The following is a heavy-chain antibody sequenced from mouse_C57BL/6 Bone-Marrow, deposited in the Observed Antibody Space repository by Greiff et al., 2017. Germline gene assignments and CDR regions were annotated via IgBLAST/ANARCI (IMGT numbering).Heavy chain of an antibody. CDR2: INPGSGGT. CDR1: GYAFTNYL. Sequence: QVQLQQSGAELVRPGTSVKVSCKASGYAFTNYLIEWVKQRPGPGLEWIGVINPGSGGTNYNEKFKGKATLTADKSSSTAYMQLSSLTSEDSAVYFCARTLYYDLDYYAMDYWGQGTSVTVSS. V-gene: IGHV1-54*01. D-gene: IGHD2-4*01. CDR3: ARTLYYDLDYYAMDY. J-gene: IGHJ4*01.